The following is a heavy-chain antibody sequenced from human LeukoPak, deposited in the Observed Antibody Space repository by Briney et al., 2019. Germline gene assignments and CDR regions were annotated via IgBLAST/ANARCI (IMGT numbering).Heavy chain of an antibody. CDR2: IYYSGNT. V-gene: IGHV4-31*03. D-gene: IGHD1-1*01. Sequence: SETLSLTCTVSGGSISRSGYYWSWIRQHPGKGLEWIGYIYYSGNTYYNPSLKSRVTISVDTSKNQFSLKLSSVTAADTAVYYCARVGNWNDILDYWGQGTLVTVSS. J-gene: IGHJ4*02. CDR3: ARVGNWNDILDY. CDR1: GGSISRSGYY.